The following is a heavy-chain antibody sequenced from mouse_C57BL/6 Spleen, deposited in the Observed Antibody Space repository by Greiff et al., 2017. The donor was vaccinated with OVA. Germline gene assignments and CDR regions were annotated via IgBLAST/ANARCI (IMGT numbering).Heavy chain of an antibody. J-gene: IGHJ4*01. Sequence: VQLQQPGAELVRPGSSVKLSCKASGYTFTSYWMDWVKQRPGQGLEWIGNIYPSDSETHYNQKFKDKATLTVDKSSSTAYMQLSSLTSEDSAVYYCARGNLYYYAMDYWGQGTSVTVSS. CDR2: IYPSDSET. V-gene: IGHV1-61*01. CDR3: ARGNLYYYAMDY. CDR1: GYTFTSYW. D-gene: IGHD6-1*01.